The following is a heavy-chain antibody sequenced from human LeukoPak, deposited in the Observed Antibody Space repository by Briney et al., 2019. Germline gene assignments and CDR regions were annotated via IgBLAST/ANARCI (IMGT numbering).Heavy chain of an antibody. V-gene: IGHV4-34*01. CDR1: GGSISSYS. CDR3: ARGHRPIIVVVPVNWFDP. J-gene: IGHJ5*02. D-gene: IGHD2-2*01. CDR2: INHSGST. Sequence: PSETLSLTCTVSGGSISSYSWSWIRQPPGKGLEWIGEINHSGSTNYNPSLKSRVTISVDTSKNQFSLKLSSVTAADTAVYYCARGHRPIIVVVPVNWFDPWGQGTLVTVSS.